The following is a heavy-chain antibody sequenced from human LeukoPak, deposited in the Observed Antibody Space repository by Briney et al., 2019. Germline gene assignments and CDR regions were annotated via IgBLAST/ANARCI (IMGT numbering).Heavy chain of an antibody. CDR2: VNSDGSST. Sequence: GGSLRLSCAASGFIFSNYWMHWVRQAPGKGLVWVSRVNSDGSSTSYVDSVKGRFTISRDNAKNTLYLQMNSLRAEDTAVYYCATAGNYRFDYWGQGTLVTVSS. V-gene: IGHV3-74*01. J-gene: IGHJ4*02. CDR1: GFIFSNYW. D-gene: IGHD1-7*01. CDR3: ATAGNYRFDY.